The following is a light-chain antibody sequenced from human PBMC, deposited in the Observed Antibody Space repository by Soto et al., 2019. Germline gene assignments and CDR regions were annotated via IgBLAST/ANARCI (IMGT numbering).Light chain of an antibody. CDR1: SSNIGAGYD. CDR3: QSHDSSLNGWV. J-gene: IGLJ3*02. Sequence: QAVVTQPPSVSGAPGQRVTISCTGSSSNIGAGYDVHWYQQLPGTAPKLLIYGNSNRPSGVPDRFSGSKSGTSASLAITGLQAEDEADYYCQSHDSSLNGWVFGGGTKVTVL. V-gene: IGLV1-40*01. CDR2: GNS.